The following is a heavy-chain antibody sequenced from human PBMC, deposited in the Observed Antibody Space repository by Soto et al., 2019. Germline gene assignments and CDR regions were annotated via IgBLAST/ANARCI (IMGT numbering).Heavy chain of an antibody. CDR3: VRGGSNYAS. CDR1: GFTFSDSW. D-gene: IGHD4-4*01. Sequence: GGSLRLSCTASGFTFSDSWMTWVRQAPGKGLEWVARIKPDESEKKYADSVKGRFSISRDNAKNSMYLQMDSLRGEDTAVYYCVRGGSNYASWGQGTLVTVSS. CDR2: IKPDESEK. J-gene: IGHJ5*02. V-gene: IGHV3-7*01.